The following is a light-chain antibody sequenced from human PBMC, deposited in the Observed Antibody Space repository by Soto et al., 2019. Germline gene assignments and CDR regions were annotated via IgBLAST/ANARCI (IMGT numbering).Light chain of an antibody. CDR1: QSISSY. Sequence: DIQMTQSPSSLSASVGDRVTITCRASQSISSYLNWYQQKPGKAPKLLIYTASSLQSGVPSRFSGGRSGTDFTLTISSLQPEDFATYYCQQSYSTPPTFGQGTKLEIK. J-gene: IGKJ2*01. CDR3: QQSYSTPPT. V-gene: IGKV1-39*01. CDR2: TAS.